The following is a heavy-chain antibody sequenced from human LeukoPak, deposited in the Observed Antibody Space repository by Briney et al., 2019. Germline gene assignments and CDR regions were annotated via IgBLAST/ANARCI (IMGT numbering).Heavy chain of an antibody. CDR3: ASEPDYYDSSGYLDY. Sequence: GGSLRLSCAASGFTFSSYSMNWIRQAPGKGLEWVSSISSSSSYIYYADSVKGRFTISRDNAKSSLYLQMNSLRAEDTAVYYCASEPDYYDSSGYLDYWGQGTLVTVSS. D-gene: IGHD3-22*01. J-gene: IGHJ4*02. V-gene: IGHV3-21*01. CDR1: GFTFSSYS. CDR2: ISSSSSYI.